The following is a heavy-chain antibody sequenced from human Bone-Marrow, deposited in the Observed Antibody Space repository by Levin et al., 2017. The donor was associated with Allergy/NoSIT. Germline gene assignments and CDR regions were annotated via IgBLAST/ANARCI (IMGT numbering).Heavy chain of an antibody. CDR3: ARDSRIAAAGTGYYFDY. D-gene: IGHD6-13*01. Sequence: GESLKISCAASGFTFSSYEMNWVRQAPGKGLEWVSYISSSGNTIYYADSVKGRFTISRDNAKNSLYLQMNSLRAEDTAVYYCARDSRIAAAGTGYYFDYWGQGTLVTVSS. CDR1: GFTFSSYE. CDR2: ISSSGNTI. J-gene: IGHJ4*02. V-gene: IGHV3-48*03.